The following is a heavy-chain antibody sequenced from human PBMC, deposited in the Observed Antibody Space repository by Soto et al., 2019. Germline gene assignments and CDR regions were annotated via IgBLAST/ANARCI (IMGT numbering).Heavy chain of an antibody. CDR2: IYNTGST. CDR1: GASISSGY. J-gene: IGHJ5*02. V-gene: IGHV4-59*01. Sequence: PSETLSLTCTVSGASISSGYWSWVRQPPGKGLEWIAYIYNTGSTNYNPSLKSRVIISLDTSQNQFSLNLSSVTAADTAMYFCARGPPFDPWGQGTQVTAPQ. CDR3: ARGPPFDP.